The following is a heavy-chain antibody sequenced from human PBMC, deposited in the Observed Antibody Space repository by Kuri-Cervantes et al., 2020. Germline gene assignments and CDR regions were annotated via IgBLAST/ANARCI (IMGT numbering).Heavy chain of an antibody. D-gene: IGHD3-10*01. J-gene: IGHJ4*02. CDR2: IYHSGST. Sequence: SQTLSLTCAVSGYSISSCCYWGWIRQPPGKGLEWIGSIYHSGSTYYNPSLKSRITISLDTSKNQFSLKLSSVTAADTAVYYCARFGESWTDYWGQGTLVTVSS. V-gene: IGHV4-38-2*01. CDR3: ARFGESWTDY. CDR1: GYSISSCCY.